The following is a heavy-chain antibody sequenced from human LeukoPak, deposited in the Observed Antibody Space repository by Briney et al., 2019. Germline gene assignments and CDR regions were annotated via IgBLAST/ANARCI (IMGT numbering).Heavy chain of an antibody. CDR2: IYSGGST. V-gene: IGHV3-53*01. CDR1: GFNVSRNY. J-gene: IGHJ3*02. D-gene: IGHD3-16*02. CDR3: ARELITFGGVIVNGAFDI. Sequence: GGSLRLSCAASGFNVSRNYMSWVRQAPGKGLEWVSVIYSGGSTYYAASVKGRFTISRDNSKNTLYLQMSSLRAEDTAVYYCARELITFGGVIVNGAFDIGGQGTMVTVSS.